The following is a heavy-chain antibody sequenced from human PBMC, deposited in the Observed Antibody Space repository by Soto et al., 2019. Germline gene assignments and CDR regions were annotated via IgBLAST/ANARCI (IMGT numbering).Heavy chain of an antibody. Sequence: PSETLSLTCAVFGGSFIGYYWNWIRQPPGKGLEWIGTINYSGSTNYNPSLKNRVTISVDTSKNQFSLKLSSVTAADTAVYYCARAISSSPSPGLNWFDPWGQGTLVTVSS. CDR3: ARAISSSPSPGLNWFDP. CDR1: GGSFIGYY. CDR2: INYSGST. J-gene: IGHJ5*02. D-gene: IGHD6-6*01. V-gene: IGHV4-34*01.